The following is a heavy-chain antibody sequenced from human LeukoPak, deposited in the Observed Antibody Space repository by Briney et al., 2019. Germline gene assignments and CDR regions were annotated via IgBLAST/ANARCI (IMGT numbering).Heavy chain of an antibody. D-gene: IGHD3-22*01. Sequence: GGSLRLSCTASGFTYSTYAMTWVRQAPGKGLDWVSAIGASGADTYYADSAKGRFTVSRDNSKNTLYLQMSSLRADDTAVYFCAKRPRDSSGYYLGAFDGWGQGTTVTVSS. CDR1: GFTYSTYA. V-gene: IGHV3-23*01. CDR2: IGASGADT. J-gene: IGHJ3*01. CDR3: AKRPRDSSGYYLGAFDG.